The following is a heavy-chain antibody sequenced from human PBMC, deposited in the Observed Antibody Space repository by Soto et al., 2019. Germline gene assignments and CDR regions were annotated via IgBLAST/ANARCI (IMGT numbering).Heavy chain of an antibody. Sequence: ASVKVSCKASGYTFTGYYMHWVRQAPGQGLEWMGWINPNSGGTNYAQKFQGWVTMTRDTSISTAYMELSRLRSDDTAVYYCARVRVGVGAPAYYYYYGMDVWGHGNTVTV. CDR3: ARVRVGVGAPAYYYYYGMDV. J-gene: IGHJ6*02. CDR2: INPNSGGT. CDR1: GYTFTGYY. V-gene: IGHV1-2*04. D-gene: IGHD1-26*01.